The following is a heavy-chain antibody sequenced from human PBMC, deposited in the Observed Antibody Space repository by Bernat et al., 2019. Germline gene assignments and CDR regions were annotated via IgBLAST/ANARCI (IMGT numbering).Heavy chain of an antibody. CDR2: IYYSGKT. Sequence: QVQLQKSGPGLVQPSQTLSLTCAVSGGSISSDDYYWSWIRQPPGKGLEWIGYIYYSGKTDYNPSLRSRVTISVDTSQNQFSLKLSSVTAADTAVYYCAGGRDASKVNCWGQGTLVTVSS. V-gene: IGHV4-31*11. J-gene: IGHJ4*02. CDR3: AGGRDASKVNC. D-gene: IGHD3-16*01. CDR1: GGSISSDDYY.